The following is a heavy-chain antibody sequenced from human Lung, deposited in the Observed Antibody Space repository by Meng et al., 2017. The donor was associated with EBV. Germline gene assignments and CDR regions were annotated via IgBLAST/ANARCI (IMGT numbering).Heavy chain of an antibody. CDR2: IYHSGST. J-gene: IGHJ4*02. D-gene: IGHD3-3*01. Sequence: SGSSLLKPSQILTLTCCGSGGSIRSGGYSWRWILQPPGKGLEGIGEIYHSGSTNYNPSLKSRVTISVDKSKNQFSLKLSSVTAADTAVYYCARGKLSGYRYFDYWGQGTLVTVSS. V-gene: IGHV4-30-2*01. CDR3: ARGKLSGYRYFDY. CDR1: GGSIRSGGYS.